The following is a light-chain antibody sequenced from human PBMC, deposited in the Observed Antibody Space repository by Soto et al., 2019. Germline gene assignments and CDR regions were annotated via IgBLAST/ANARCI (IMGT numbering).Light chain of an antibody. Sequence: DIQMTPSPSTLSASVVDIVTITFLASLNINKWLAWYQPTPGKAPKVLIYDASSLESGVPSRFSGSGSGTEFTLTISSLQPDDFATYYCQQYNSYSWTCGQGTKGDIK. V-gene: IGKV1-5*01. CDR1: LNINKW. CDR2: DAS. J-gene: IGKJ1*01. CDR3: QQYNSYSWT.